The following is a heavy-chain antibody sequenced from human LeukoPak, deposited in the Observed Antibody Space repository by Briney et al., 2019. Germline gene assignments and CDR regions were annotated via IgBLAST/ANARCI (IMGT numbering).Heavy chain of an antibody. CDR3: AKETDYGDYPLFDY. CDR1: GFTFDDYA. D-gene: IGHD4-17*01. CDR2: ISWNSGSI. J-gene: IGHJ4*02. Sequence: PGGSLRLSCAASGFTFDDYAMHWVRQAPGKGLEWVSGISWNSGSIGYADSVKGRFTISRDNAKNSLYLQMNSLRAEDTALYYCAKETDYGDYPLFDYWGQGTLVTVSS. V-gene: IGHV3-9*01.